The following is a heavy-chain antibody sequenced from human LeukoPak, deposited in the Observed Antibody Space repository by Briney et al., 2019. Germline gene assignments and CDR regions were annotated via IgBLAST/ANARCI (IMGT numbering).Heavy chain of an antibody. CDR3: ARDLLWSFDY. V-gene: IGHV3-48*01. CDR2: ISSSSNTI. Sequence: GGSLRLSCAASGFTVSSNYMNWVRQAPGKGLEWVSYISSSSNTIYYADSVKGRFTISRDNAKNSLYLQMNSLRAEDTAVYYCARDLLWSFDYWGQGTLVTVSS. J-gene: IGHJ4*02. D-gene: IGHD3-10*01. CDR1: GFTVSSNY.